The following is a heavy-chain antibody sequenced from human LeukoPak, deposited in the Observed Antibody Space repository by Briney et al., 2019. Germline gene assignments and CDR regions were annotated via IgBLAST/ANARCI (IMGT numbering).Heavy chain of an antibody. D-gene: IGHD1-14*01. J-gene: IGHJ4*02. CDR2: ISAYNGST. Sequence: ASVKVSCKASGYTFTSYGISWVRQAPGQGLEWMGWISAYNGSTNYAQKLQGRVTMTTDTSTSTAYMELRSLRSDDTAVYYCARSPRFHNQYYFDYWGQGTLVTVSS. CDR1: GYTFTSYG. V-gene: IGHV1-18*01. CDR3: ARSPRFHNQYYFDY.